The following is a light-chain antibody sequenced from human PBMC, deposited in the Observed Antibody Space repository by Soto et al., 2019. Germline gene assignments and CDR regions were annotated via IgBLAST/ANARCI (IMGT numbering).Light chain of an antibody. V-gene: IGLV4-60*02. J-gene: IGLJ2*01. Sequence: QYVLTQSSSASASLGSSVKLTCTLSSGHSTYIIAWHQQQPGKAPRYLMKLEGSGSYNKGSGVPDRFSGSSSGADRYLTISNLQFEDEADYYCETWDINTHVVFGGGTQLTVL. CDR2: LEGSGSY. CDR3: ETWDINTHVV. CDR1: SGHSTYI.